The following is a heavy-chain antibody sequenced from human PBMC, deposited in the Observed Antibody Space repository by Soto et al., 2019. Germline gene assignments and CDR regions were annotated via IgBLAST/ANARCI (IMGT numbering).Heavy chain of an antibody. Sequence: QVQVVQSGAEVKKPGSSVKISCKASGRIFSSFPTSWVRQVPGQGLEWMGGVISGSGSVTYAPKFQGRVTMTAVNSAGIGYMALTSLTSEDTAIYYCARVGSRDAYNYVLDQWGPGTMVTVSS. CDR3: ARVGSRDAYNYVLDQ. J-gene: IGHJ1*01. CDR1: GRIFSSFP. V-gene: IGHV1-69*06. D-gene: IGHD5-18*01. CDR2: VISGSGSV.